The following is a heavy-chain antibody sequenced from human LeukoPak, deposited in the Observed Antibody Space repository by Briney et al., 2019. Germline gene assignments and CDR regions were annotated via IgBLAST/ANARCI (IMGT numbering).Heavy chain of an antibody. CDR3: ARDAGYSSGWRVGY. V-gene: IGHV3-30*03. D-gene: IGHD6-19*01. CDR2: VSYEGRTT. CDR1: GFTFSNYG. J-gene: IGHJ4*02. Sequence: PGTSLRLSCAASGFTFSNYGMQWVRQAPGKGLEWVAVVSYEGRTTYYADSVKGRFIISRDNSKNMLYLQMNGLRAEDTAVYYCARDAGYSSGWRVGYWGQGTLVTVSS.